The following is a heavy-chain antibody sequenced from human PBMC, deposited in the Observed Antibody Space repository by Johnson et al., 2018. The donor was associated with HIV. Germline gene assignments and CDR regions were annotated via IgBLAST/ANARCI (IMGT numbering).Heavy chain of an antibody. CDR3: ARVGAFGDGISLGAFDI. V-gene: IGHV3-13*01. Sequence: VQLVESGGGLVQPGGSLRLSCAASGFTFSSYDMHWVRQATGKGLEWVSGIGSAGDTYYPGSVKGRFTISRENANNSLYLQMHRLRAGDTAVYYCARVGAFGDGISLGAFDIWGQGTMVTVSS. CDR1: GFTFSSYD. CDR2: IGSAGDT. D-gene: IGHD3-10*01. J-gene: IGHJ3*02.